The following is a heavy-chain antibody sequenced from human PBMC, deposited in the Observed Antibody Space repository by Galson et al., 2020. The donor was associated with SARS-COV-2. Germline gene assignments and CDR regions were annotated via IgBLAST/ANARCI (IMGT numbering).Heavy chain of an antibody. J-gene: IGHJ4*02. Sequence: GESLKISCVASGFTFSYHSVNWVRQAPGKGLEWISSVSSASSYIFYADSVKGRFTISRDNAKNSLYLQMNSVRPEDTAVYYCARGRCSGGSCYPADSFDNWGQGTLVTVSS. CDR3: ARGRCSGGSCYPADSFDN. CDR1: GFTFSYHS. V-gene: IGHV3-21*01. D-gene: IGHD2-15*01. CDR2: VSSASSYI.